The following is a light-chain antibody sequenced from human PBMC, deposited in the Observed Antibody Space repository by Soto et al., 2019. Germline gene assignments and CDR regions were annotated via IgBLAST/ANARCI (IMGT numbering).Light chain of an antibody. J-gene: IGKJ4*01. Sequence: DIQMTQSPSSLSASVGDRVTITCRASQNIVSRYLSWYQQRPGRAPNLLISSAFNLQSGVPSRFSGSGSGTDFTLTISSVQPEDFATYFCQQTHSSPLTFGGGTKVEIK. CDR1: QNIVSRY. V-gene: IGKV1-39*01. CDR2: SAF. CDR3: QQTHSSPLT.